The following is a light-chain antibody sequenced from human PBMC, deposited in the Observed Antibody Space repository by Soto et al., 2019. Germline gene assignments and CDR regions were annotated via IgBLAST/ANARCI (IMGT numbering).Light chain of an antibody. CDR2: GAS. Sequence: EIVLTQSPGTLSLSPGERATLSCRASQSVSSSYLAWYQQQPGQAPRLLIYGASSMATGIPDRFSGSGSETDFTLTISRLEPEDFAVYYCRQYGSSPTFGGGTKVEIK. CDR3: RQYGSSPT. V-gene: IGKV3-20*01. J-gene: IGKJ4*01. CDR1: QSVSSSY.